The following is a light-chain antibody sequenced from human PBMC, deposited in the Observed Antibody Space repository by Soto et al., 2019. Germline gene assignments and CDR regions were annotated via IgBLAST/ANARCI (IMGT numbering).Light chain of an antibody. CDR2: DAT. V-gene: IGKV1-33*01. CDR1: EDIRKY. Sequence: DIQMTQSPSSLSASAGDRVTITCQASEDIRKYLNWYQQKPGKAPKLLIYDATSLETGVPSRFSGSGSGTEFTFTISRLQPEDMATYYCQQNTDLPITFGGGTKVEIK. J-gene: IGKJ4*01. CDR3: QQNTDLPIT.